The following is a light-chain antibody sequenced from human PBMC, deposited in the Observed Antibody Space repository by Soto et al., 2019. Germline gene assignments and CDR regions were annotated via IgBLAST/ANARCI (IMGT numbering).Light chain of an antibody. J-gene: IGKJ5*01. CDR3: QQYGSAPIT. V-gene: IGKV3-20*01. CDR1: QSFSSSY. CDR2: GAS. Sequence: ELVMTQSPGTLSLSPGERATLSCRSSQSFSSSYLAWYQQKPGQAPRLLIYGASSRATGIPDRFSGSGSGTDFTLTISRLEREDFAVYYCQQYGSAPITFGQGTRLEIK.